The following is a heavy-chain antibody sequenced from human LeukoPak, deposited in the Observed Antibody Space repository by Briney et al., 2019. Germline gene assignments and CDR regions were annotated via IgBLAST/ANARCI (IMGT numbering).Heavy chain of an antibody. J-gene: IGHJ4*02. V-gene: IGHV3-7*01. Sequence: PGGSLRHSCVVSGFTFSSYSMIWVRQAPGKGLEWVANIKEDGSQKYYVDAVKGRFTISRDNAKNSLYLQMNSLRVEDTAVYFCARLGYPWSYDYGGQGTLAPVSS. CDR1: GFTFSSYS. CDR2: IKEDGSQK. CDR3: ARLGYPWSYDY. D-gene: IGHD2-15*01.